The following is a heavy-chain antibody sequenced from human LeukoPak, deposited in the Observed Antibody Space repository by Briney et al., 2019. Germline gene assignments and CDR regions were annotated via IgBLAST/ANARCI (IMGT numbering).Heavy chain of an antibody. V-gene: IGHV3-33*01. Sequence: AGGSLRLSCAASGFTFSSYGMHWVRQAPGKGLEWVAFIWYDGSNKYYADSVKGRFTISRDNSKNMIYLEMSSLKAEDTAVYYCARERNLEIAVAGTIFDYWGQGTLVTVSS. CDR3: ARERNLEIAVAGTIFDY. D-gene: IGHD6-19*01. J-gene: IGHJ4*02. CDR1: GFTFSSYG. CDR2: IWYDGSNK.